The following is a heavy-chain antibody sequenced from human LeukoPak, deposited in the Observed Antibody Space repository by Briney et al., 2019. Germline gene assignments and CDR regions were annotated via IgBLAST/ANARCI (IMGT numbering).Heavy chain of an antibody. CDR2: ISSNGGST. D-gene: IGHD5-18*01. CDR3: VVSYLYAFDI. J-gene: IGHJ3*02. V-gene: IGHV3-64D*09. CDR1: GCTFSSYA. Sequence: GGSLRLSCSASGCTFSSYAMHWVRQAPGKGLEYVSAISSNGGSTYYADSVKGRFTISRDNYKNTLNLQMSSLRAEDTAVYYCVVSYLYAFDIWGQGTMVTVS.